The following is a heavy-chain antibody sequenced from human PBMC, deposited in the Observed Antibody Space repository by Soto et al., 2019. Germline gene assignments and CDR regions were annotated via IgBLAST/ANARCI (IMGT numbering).Heavy chain of an antibody. Sequence: QVQLQESGPGLVKPSQTLSLTCTVSGGSISSGGYYWSWIRQHPGKGLEWIGYIYYSGSTYYNPSLKSRVNITVATSKNQFSLKLSSVTAADTAVYYCARDSLYCSGGSCYSGGLDYWGQGTLVTVSS. V-gene: IGHV4-31*03. D-gene: IGHD2-15*01. J-gene: IGHJ4*02. CDR1: GGSISSGGYY. CDR2: IYYSGST. CDR3: ARDSLYCSGGSCYSGGLDY.